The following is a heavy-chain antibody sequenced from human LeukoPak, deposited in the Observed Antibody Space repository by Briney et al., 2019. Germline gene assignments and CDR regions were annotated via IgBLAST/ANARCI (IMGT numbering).Heavy chain of an antibody. V-gene: IGHV4-39*07. CDR2: IYYSGST. CDR3: TREDYGDASIDY. Sequence: PSETLFLTCTVSGGSISSGGYYWDWIRQPPGKGLEWIGSIYYSGSTYYNPSLKSRVTMAVDTSKNQFSLRLTSVTAADTAVYFCTREDYGDASIDYWGQGTLVTVSS. D-gene: IGHD4-17*01. J-gene: IGHJ4*02. CDR1: GGSISSGGYY.